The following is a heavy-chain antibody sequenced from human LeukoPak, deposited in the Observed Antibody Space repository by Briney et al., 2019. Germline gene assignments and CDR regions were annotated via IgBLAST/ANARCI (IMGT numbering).Heavy chain of an antibody. CDR2: ISYDGSNK. Sequence: PGGSLRLSCAASGFTFSSYAMRWVRQAPGKGLEWVAVISYDGSNKYYADSVKGRFTISRDNSKNTLYLQMNSLRAEDTAVYYCARDREWRDYCSSTSCFNWFDPWGQGTLVTVSS. CDR1: GFTFSSYA. D-gene: IGHD2-2*01. V-gene: IGHV3-30-3*01. CDR3: ARDREWRDYCSSTSCFNWFDP. J-gene: IGHJ5*02.